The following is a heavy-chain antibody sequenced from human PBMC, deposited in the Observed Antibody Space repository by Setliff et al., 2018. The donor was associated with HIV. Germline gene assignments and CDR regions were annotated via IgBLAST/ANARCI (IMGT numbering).Heavy chain of an antibody. Sequence: SETLSLTCAVYGESLSDYYWSWIRQPPGKGLEWIGQINHSGSTIYNPSLKSRVTMSVDTSKNQFSLKLSAVTAADTAVYYCARDHVFGSRTGFDPWGQGTLVTVSS. V-gene: IGHV4-34*01. CDR3: ARDHVFGSRTGFDP. CDR2: INHSGST. CDR1: GESLSDYY. D-gene: IGHD3-10*01. J-gene: IGHJ5*02.